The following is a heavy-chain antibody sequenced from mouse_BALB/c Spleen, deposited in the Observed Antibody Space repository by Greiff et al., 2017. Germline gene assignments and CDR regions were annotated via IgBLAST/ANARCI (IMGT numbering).Heavy chain of an antibody. Sequence: QVQLQQSGAELAKPGASVKMSCKASGYTFTSYWMHWVKQRPGQGLEWIGYINPSTGYTEYNQKFKDKATLTADKSSSTAYMQLSSLTSEDSAVYYCAISTGKGFAYWGQGTLVTVSA. CDR1: GYTFTSYW. V-gene: IGHV1-7*01. CDR2: INPSTGYT. J-gene: IGHJ3*01. D-gene: IGHD4-1*01. CDR3: AISTGKGFAY.